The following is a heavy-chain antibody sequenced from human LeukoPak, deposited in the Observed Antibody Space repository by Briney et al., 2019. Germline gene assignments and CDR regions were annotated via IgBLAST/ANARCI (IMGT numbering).Heavy chain of an antibody. CDR3: VNSSPGGGWLVSGNFDY. CDR1: GGSISSNNYY. D-gene: IGHD6-19*01. V-gene: IGHV4-39*01. Sequence: SETLSLTCTVSGGSISSNNYYWGWIRQPPGKGLEWIGSIDYSGSTYYNPSLKSRVTISVDTSKNQFSLKLSSVTAADTAVYYCVNSSPGGGWLVSGNFDYWGQGTLVTVSS. J-gene: IGHJ4*02. CDR2: IDYSGST.